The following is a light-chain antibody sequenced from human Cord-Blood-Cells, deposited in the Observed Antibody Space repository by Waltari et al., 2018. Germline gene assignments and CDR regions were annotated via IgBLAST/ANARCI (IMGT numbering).Light chain of an antibody. CDR2: YDS. V-gene: IGLV3-21*04. J-gene: IGLJ1*01. CDR3: QLWDSSSDHYV. Sequence: SYVLTQPPSVSAAPGXXXXXXXXGKXXGSXSXXWYQQKPGQAPVLVIYYDSDRPSGIPERFSGSNSGNTATLTISRVEAGDEADYYCQLWDSSSDHYVFGTGTKVTVL. CDR1: XXGSXS.